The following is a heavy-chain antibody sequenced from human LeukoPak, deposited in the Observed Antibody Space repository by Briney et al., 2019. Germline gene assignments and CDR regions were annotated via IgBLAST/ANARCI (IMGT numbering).Heavy chain of an antibody. D-gene: IGHD5-18*01. Sequence: SETLSLTCTVSGGSISSGDYYWSWIRQPPGKGLEWIGYIYYSGSTYYNSSLKSRVTISVDTSKNQFSLKLSSVTAADTAVYYCARDIGYSYGYFYYYGMDVWGQGTTVTVSS. CDR3: ARDIGYSYGYFYYYGMDV. CDR2: IYYSGST. V-gene: IGHV4-30-4*01. CDR1: GGSISSGDYY. J-gene: IGHJ6*02.